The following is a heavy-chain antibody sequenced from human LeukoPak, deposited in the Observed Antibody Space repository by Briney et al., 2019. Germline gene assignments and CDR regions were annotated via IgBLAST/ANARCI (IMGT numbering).Heavy chain of an antibody. CDR3: ARGGDGYNSGPRGTY. D-gene: IGHD5-24*01. CDR2: INPNSGVT. Sequence: ASVKVSCKASGYIFTAYYMQWVRQAPGQGLEWMGWINPNSGVTNYAQKFQGRVTMTRDSSISTAYMELNRLTSDDTAVYYCARGGDGYNSGPRGTYWGQGTLVTVSS. CDR1: GYIFTAYY. J-gene: IGHJ4*02. V-gene: IGHV1-2*02.